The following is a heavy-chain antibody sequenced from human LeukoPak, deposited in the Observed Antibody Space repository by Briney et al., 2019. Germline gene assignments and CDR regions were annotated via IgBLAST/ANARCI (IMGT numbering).Heavy chain of an antibody. CDR1: GFTFSSYE. D-gene: IGHD1-26*01. CDR2: ISTSGSTI. CDR3: ARDPYSGSYGPYYYYYMDV. Sequence: GGSLRLSCAASGFTFSSYEMNWVRQAPGKGLEWVSCISTSGSTIYYADSVKGRFTISRDNAKNSLYLQMDSLRVEDTAVYYCARDPYSGSYGPYYYYYMDVWGEGTTVTISS. J-gene: IGHJ6*03. V-gene: IGHV3-48*03.